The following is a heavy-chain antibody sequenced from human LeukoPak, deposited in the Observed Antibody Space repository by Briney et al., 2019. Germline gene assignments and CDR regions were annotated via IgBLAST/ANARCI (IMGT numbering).Heavy chain of an antibody. V-gene: IGHV4-59*08. CDR2: IYYSGST. J-gene: IGHJ4*02. CDR3: ARHRRSGYRFDY. Sequence: PSETLSLTCTVSGGSISSYYWSWIRQPPGKGLEWIGYIYYSGSTNYNPSLKSRVTISVDTSKNQFSLKLSSVTAADTAVYYCARHRRSGYRFDYWGQGTLVTVSS. CDR1: GGSISSYY. D-gene: IGHD3-22*01.